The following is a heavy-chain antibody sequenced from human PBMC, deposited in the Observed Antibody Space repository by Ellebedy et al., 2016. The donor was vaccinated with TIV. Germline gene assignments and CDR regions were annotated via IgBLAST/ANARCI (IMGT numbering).Heavy chain of an antibody. CDR3: TRVGQQLLREDGMNDTCDI. Sequence: MPSETLSLTCPLSGCSISSFFWSWIRQPPGKGLEWIGSMYNSGNTNYNPSLKSRVTISVDTSKNQFSLKLSSVTAADTAVYYCTRVGQQLLREDGMNDTCDIWGQGTMVTVSS. CDR1: GCSISSFF. V-gene: IGHV4-59*01. CDR2: MYNSGNT. J-gene: IGHJ3*02. D-gene: IGHD1-26*01.